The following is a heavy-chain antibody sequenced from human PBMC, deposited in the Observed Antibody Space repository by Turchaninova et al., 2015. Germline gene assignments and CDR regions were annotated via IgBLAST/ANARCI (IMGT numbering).Heavy chain of an antibody. CDR2: IDQTGNA. Sequence: QVQXXXSGPGLVXPXEPXXLTCAXSGXXXPTXYHWAWIRQPPGKGLEWIGSIDQTGNAPYNPSLKSRVTISVDTSKNQFSLKLNSVTVADTAVYYCARLAHYLRESCSQSLCLQRFDPWGQGTLVTVSS. CDR1: GXXXPTXYH. CDR3: ARLAHYLRESCSQSLCLQRFDP. D-gene: IGHD2-15*01. V-gene: IGHV4-38-2*01. J-gene: IGHJ5*02.